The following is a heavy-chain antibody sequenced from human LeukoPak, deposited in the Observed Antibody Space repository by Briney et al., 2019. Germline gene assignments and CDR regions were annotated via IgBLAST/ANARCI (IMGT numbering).Heavy chain of an antibody. CDR3: ARLGAYYYGSGIWFDP. Sequence: ASVKVSCKASGYTFTSYYMHWVRQAPGQGLEWMGIINPSGGSTSYAQKFQGRVTMTRDTSTSTVYMELSSLRSEDTAVYYCARLGAYYYGSGIWFDPWGQGTLVTVSS. J-gene: IGHJ5*02. D-gene: IGHD3-10*01. V-gene: IGHV1-46*01. CDR2: INPSGGST. CDR1: GYTFTSYY.